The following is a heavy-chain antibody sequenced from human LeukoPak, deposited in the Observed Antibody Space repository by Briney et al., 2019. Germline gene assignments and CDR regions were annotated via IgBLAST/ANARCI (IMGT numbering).Heavy chain of an antibody. J-gene: IGHJ4*02. Sequence: LSGGSLRLSCAASGFTFDDYAMPWVRQAPGKGLEWVSGISWNSGSIGYADSVKGRFTISRDNAKNSLYLQMNSLRAEDTAVYYCSTAKFDNWGQGTLVTVSS. V-gene: IGHV3-9*01. CDR2: ISWNSGSI. CDR1: GFTFDDYA. CDR3: STAKFDN.